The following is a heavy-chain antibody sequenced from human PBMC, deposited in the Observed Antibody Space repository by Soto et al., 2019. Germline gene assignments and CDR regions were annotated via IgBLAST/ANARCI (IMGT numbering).Heavy chain of an antibody. CDR3: ASLIGQYYDFWSGPFY. J-gene: IGHJ4*02. Sequence: ASVKVSCKASGYTFTGYYMHWVLQAPGQGLEWMGWINPNSGGTNYAQKFQGRVTMTRDTSISTAYMELSRLRSDDTAVYYCASLIGQYYDFWSGPFYWGQGTLVTVSS. CDR1: GYTFTGYY. D-gene: IGHD3-3*01. CDR2: INPNSGGT. V-gene: IGHV1-2*02.